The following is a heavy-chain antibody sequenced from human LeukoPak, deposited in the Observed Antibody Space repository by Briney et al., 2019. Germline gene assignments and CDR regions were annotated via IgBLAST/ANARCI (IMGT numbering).Heavy chain of an antibody. CDR2: ISGYNGKT. CDR1: NYTFTSYG. Sequence: ASVKVSCKASNYTFTSYGIIWVRQAPGQGPEWMGWISGYNGKTDYGQKFQGRLTMTTDISTSTAYMELRSLRSDDTAVYYCARDRAAAGIFDFWGQGTLVIVSS. V-gene: IGHV1-18*01. CDR3: ARDRAAAGIFDF. J-gene: IGHJ4*02. D-gene: IGHD6-13*01.